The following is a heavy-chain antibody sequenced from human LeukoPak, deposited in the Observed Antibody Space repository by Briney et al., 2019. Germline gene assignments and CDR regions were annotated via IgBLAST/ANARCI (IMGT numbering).Heavy chain of an antibody. V-gene: IGHV1-3*03. CDR2: INAGNGNT. J-gene: IGHJ4*02. Sequence: ASVKVSCKASGYTFTSYGISWVRQAPGQRLEWMGWINAGNGNTKYSQEFQGRVTITRDTSASTAYMELSSLRSEDMAVYYCAVTRSGSYDFDYWVQGTLVTVSS. CDR3: AVTRSGSYDFDY. CDR1: GYTFTSYG. D-gene: IGHD1-26*01.